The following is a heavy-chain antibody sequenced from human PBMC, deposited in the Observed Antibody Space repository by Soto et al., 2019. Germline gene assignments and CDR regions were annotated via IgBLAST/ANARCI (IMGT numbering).Heavy chain of an antibody. V-gene: IGHV3-30*18. D-gene: IGHD2-15*01. CDR2: ISYDGSNK. J-gene: IGHJ4*02. CDR3: VKVSGYCTGGSCFSYFDY. CDR1: GFTFSNYD. Sequence: GGSLRLSCAASGFTFSNYDMHWVRQAPGKGLEWVAVISYDGSNKYYGDSVKGRFTISRDNSKNTLYLQMSGLGVADSAVYYCVKVSGYCTGGSCFSYFDYWGQGALVTVSS.